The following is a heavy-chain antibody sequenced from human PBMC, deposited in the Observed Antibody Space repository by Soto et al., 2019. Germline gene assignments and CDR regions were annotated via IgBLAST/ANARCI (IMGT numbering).Heavy chain of an antibody. CDR3: ARDDYSGELGYMDV. V-gene: IGHV3-7*01. CDR1: GFTFSSYW. Sequence: GGSLRLSCAASGFTFSSYWMSWVRQAPGKGLEWVANIKQDGSEKYYVDSVKGRFTISRDNAKNSLYLQMNSLRAEDTAVYYCARDDYSGELGYMDVWGKGTTVTVSS. D-gene: IGHD4-4*01. CDR2: IKQDGSEK. J-gene: IGHJ6*03.